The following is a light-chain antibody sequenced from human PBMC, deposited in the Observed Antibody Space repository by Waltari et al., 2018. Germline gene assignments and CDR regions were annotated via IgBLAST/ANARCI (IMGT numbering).Light chain of an antibody. CDR3: QQYDAYPYT. CDR2: KAS. J-gene: IGKJ2*01. Sequence: DIQMTQFPATLSASVGDRVTITCRASQSISDWLAWFQQEPGKAPKLLIYKASTLHTGVPSRFSGSGSGSEFTLTINSLQADDFATYFCQQYDAYPYTFGQGTKLEI. V-gene: IGKV1-5*03. CDR1: QSISDW.